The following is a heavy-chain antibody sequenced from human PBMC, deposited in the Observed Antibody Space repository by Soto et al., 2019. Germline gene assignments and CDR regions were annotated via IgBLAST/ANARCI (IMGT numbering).Heavy chain of an antibody. Sequence: GESLKISCKGSGYSFTSYWIGWVRQMPGKGLEWMGIIYPGDSDTRYSPSFQGQVTISADKSVSTAYLQWSSLKASDTAMYYFAGGGVRGVITRTRDYYGMDVWGQGTTVTVSS. CDR3: AGGGVRGVITRTRDYYGMDV. CDR2: IYPGDSDT. D-gene: IGHD3-10*01. V-gene: IGHV5-51*01. CDR1: GYSFTSYW. J-gene: IGHJ6*02.